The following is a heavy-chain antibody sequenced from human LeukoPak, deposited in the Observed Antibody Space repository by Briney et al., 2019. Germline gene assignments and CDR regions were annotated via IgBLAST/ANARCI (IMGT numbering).Heavy chain of an antibody. CDR1: GYTFTGYY. J-gene: IGHJ6*03. CDR3: ARVAYDSSGYYYYYYYMDV. Sequence: ASVKVSCKASGYTFTGYYMHWVRQAPGQGLEWMGWINPNSGGTNYAQKFQGRVTMTRDTSISTAYMELSRLRSDDTAVYYCARVAYDSSGYYYYYYYMDVWGKGTTVTISS. V-gene: IGHV1-2*02. D-gene: IGHD3-22*01. CDR2: INPNSGGT.